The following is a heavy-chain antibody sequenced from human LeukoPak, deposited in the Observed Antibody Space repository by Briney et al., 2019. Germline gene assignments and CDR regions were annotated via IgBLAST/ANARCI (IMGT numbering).Heavy chain of an antibody. CDR3: AKGLAAAGTWFDP. CDR2: ISWNSGSI. Sequence: GGSLRLSCAASGFTFDDYAMHWVRQAPGKGLEWVSGISWNSGSIGYADSVKGRFTISRDNAKNSLYLQMNSLRAEDTALYYCAKGLAAAGTWFDPWGQGTLVTVSS. CDR1: GFTFDDYA. J-gene: IGHJ5*02. D-gene: IGHD6-13*01. V-gene: IGHV3-9*01.